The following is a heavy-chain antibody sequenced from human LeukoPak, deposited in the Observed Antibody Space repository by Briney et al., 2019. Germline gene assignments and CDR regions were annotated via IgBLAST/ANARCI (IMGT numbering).Heavy chain of an antibody. J-gene: IGHJ6*02. V-gene: IGHV3-74*01. D-gene: IGHD6-13*01. CDR2: INSDGSST. Sequence: GGSLRLSCAASGFTFSSYWMHWVRQAPRKGLVWVSRINSDGSSTNYADSVKGRFTISRDNAKNTLYLQMNSLRAEDTALYYCAKAYSSSWYGSHYYYGMDVWGQGTTVTVSS. CDR1: GFTFSSYW. CDR3: AKAYSSSWYGSHYYYGMDV.